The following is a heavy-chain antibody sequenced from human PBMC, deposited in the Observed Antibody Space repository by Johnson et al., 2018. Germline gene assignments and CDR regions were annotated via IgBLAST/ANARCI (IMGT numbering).Heavy chain of an antibody. CDR3: ARDKSADI. Sequence: QVQLQESGPGLVKPSETLSLTCIVSGGSIRSYYWSWIRQPPGKGLEWLAYIHYSGSTKYNPSLKGRVTISVDMSKNQFSLKLSSVTAADTAVYYCARDKSADIWGQGTMVTVSS. V-gene: IGHV4-59*01. CDR1: GGSIRSYY. J-gene: IGHJ3*02. CDR2: IHYSGST.